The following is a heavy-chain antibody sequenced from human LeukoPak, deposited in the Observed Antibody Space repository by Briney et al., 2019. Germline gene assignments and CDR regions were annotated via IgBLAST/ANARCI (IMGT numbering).Heavy chain of an antibody. CDR3: ARDQDWGFDY. CDR1: GFTFSSYA. V-gene: IGHV3-30-3*01. J-gene: IGHJ4*02. CDR2: ISYDGSNK. Sequence: GRSLRLSCAASGFTFSSYAMHWVRQAPGKGLEWVAVISYDGSNKYYADSVKGRFTISRDNSKNTLYLQMNSLRDEDTAVYYCARDQDWGFDYWGQGTLVIVSS. D-gene: IGHD7-27*01.